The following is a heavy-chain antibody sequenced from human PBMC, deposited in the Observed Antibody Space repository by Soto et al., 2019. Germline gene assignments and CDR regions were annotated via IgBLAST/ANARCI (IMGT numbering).Heavy chain of an antibody. V-gene: IGHV1-3*01. CDR3: ARDDQIVGVPAAIGFGWFDP. CDR1: GYTFTSYA. Sequence: ASVKVSCKASGYTFTSYAMHWVRQAPGQRLEWMGWINAGNGNTRYSQKFQGRVTITRDTSASTAYMELSSLRSEDTAVYYCARDDQIVGVPAAIGFGWFDPWGQGTLVTVSS. D-gene: IGHD2-2*01. CDR2: INAGNGNT. J-gene: IGHJ5*02.